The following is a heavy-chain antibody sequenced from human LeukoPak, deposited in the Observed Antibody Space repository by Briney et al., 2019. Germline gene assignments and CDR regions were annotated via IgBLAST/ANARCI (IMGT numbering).Heavy chain of an antibody. CDR2: IYNSGST. Sequence: SETLSLTCAVSGNSISNTYYWGWIRQPPGKELEWIGSIYNSGSTHYNPSLKSRVTISVDTSKNQFSLKLSSVTAADTAVYYCASNSSGNYFDYWGQGTLVTASS. D-gene: IGHD1-26*01. J-gene: IGHJ4*02. CDR1: GNSISNTYY. CDR3: ASNSSGNYFDY. V-gene: IGHV4-38-2*01.